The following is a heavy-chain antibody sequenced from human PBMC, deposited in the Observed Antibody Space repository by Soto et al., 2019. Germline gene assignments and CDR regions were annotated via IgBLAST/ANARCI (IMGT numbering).Heavy chain of an antibody. J-gene: IGHJ3*02. Sequence: GGSLRLSCAASGFTFDDYGMSWVRQAPGKGLEWVSGINWNGGSTGYADSVKGRFTISRDNAKNSLYLQMNSLGAEDTALYHCARESTKGLVDAFDIWGQGTMVTVSS. CDR3: ARESTKGLVDAFDI. V-gene: IGHV3-20*01. CDR1: GFTFDDYG. CDR2: INWNGGST. D-gene: IGHD6-19*01.